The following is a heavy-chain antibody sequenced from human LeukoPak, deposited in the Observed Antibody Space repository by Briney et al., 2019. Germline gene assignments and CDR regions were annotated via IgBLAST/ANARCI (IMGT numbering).Heavy chain of an antibody. Sequence: GSGKVASKASGYNFTSFAMEWVGPAPRQRREWMGWMKAGNGNTEYSQKFQGRVTITRDTSASTAYMELSSLRSEDTAVYYCARVSYPKYSSSNYYYYYGMDVWSQGTTVTVSS. CDR2: MKAGNGNT. D-gene: IGHD6-6*01. J-gene: IGHJ6*02. V-gene: IGHV1-3*01. CDR1: GYNFTSFA. CDR3: ARVSYPKYSSSNYYYYYGMDV.